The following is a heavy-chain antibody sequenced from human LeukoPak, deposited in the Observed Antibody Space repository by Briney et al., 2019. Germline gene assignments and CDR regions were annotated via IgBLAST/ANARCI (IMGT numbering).Heavy chain of an antibody. Sequence: PGGSLRLSCAASTFTFSNYWMSWVRQAPGKGLEWVAVISYDGSNKYYADSVKGRFTISRDNSKNTLYLQMNSLRAEDTAVYYCARGHSYGPGPTPDWGQGTLVTVSS. CDR2: ISYDGSNK. CDR1: TFTFSNYW. V-gene: IGHV3-30-3*01. CDR3: ARGHSYGPGPTPD. D-gene: IGHD5-18*01. J-gene: IGHJ4*02.